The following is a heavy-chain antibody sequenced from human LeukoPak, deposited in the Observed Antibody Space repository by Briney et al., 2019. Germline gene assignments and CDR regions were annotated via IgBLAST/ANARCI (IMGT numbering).Heavy chain of an antibody. CDR2: ISYDGSNK. Sequence: PGRSLRLSCAASGFTFSSYGMHWVRQAPGKGLEWVAVISYDGSNKYYADSVKGRFTISRDNSKNTLYLQMNSLRAEDTAVYYCAKAAVAHAFDIWGQGTMVTVSS. J-gene: IGHJ3*02. V-gene: IGHV3-30*18. CDR3: AKAAVAHAFDI. CDR1: GFTFSSYG. D-gene: IGHD6-19*01.